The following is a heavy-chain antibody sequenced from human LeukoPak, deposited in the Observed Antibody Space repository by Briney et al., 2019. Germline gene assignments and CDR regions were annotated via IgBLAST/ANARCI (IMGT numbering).Heavy chain of an antibody. CDR2: ISSSGTTI. CDR3: ARPYYYGSGTSSHLNYHYYYAMDV. Sequence: GGSLRLSCAASGFTFSNYEMNWVRQAPGKGLEWVSYISSSGTTIYYADSVKGRFTISRDNAKNSLYLQMNSLRAEDTAVYYCARPYYYGSGTSSHLNYHYYYAMDVWGQGTTVTVSS. D-gene: IGHD3-10*01. J-gene: IGHJ6*02. V-gene: IGHV3-48*03. CDR1: GFTFSNYE.